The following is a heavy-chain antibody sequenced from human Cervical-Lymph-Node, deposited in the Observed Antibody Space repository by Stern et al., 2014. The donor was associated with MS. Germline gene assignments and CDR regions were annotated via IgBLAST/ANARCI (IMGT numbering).Heavy chain of an antibody. Sequence: VQLVESGGGVVQPGRALRLSCVASEFTFSIYGMYWVRQAPGKGLEWVAVGSYDESKKYYADSVKGRFTISRDNSKNTLYLQMNSLRTEDTAMYYCATAPMYFYTSGSYDFWGQGTLVTVSS. CDR2: GSYDESKK. CDR1: EFTFSIYG. CDR3: ATAPMYFYTSGSYDF. D-gene: IGHD3-10*01. V-gene: IGHV3-30*03. J-gene: IGHJ1*01.